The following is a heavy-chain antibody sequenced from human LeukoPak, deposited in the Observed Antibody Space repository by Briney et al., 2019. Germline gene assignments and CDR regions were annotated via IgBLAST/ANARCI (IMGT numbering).Heavy chain of an antibody. Sequence: SHTLSLTCTGSGGSISSSYWSCIRQPARKGLEWIGRIYISGSTNYNPSLKSQVTTSVDTSNNQFSLQLSSVTPADTAVYYCARVYCSSTSCYRLPTYFDYWGQGTLVTVSS. CDR3: ARVYCSSTSCYRLPTYFDY. D-gene: IGHD2-2*01. V-gene: IGHV4-4*07. CDR2: IYISGST. J-gene: IGHJ4*02. CDR1: GGSISSSY.